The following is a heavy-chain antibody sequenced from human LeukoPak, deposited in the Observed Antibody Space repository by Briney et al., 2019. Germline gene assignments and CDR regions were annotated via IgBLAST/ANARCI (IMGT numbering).Heavy chain of an antibody. CDR3: ARARPRGNYYDSSGYSDLFDY. CDR1: GGSISSGGYY. CDR2: IYYSGST. V-gene: IGHV4-31*03. D-gene: IGHD3-22*01. J-gene: IGHJ4*02. Sequence: PSETLSLTCTVSGGSISSGGYYWSWIRQHPGKGLEWIGYIYYSGSTYYNPSLKSRVTIPVDTSKNQFSLKLSSVTAADTAVYYCARARPRGNYYDSSGYSDLFDYWGQGTLVTVSS.